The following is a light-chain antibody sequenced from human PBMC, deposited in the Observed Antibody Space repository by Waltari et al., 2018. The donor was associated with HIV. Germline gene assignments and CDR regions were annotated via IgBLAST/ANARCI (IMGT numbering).Light chain of an antibody. CDR3: SSYTSISTLV. V-gene: IGLV2-14*01. CDR2: EVS. J-gene: IGLJ3*02. Sequence: QSALTQPASVSGSPGQSITISCTGTSSDVGRYDYVSWYQQHPGKAPKFMIYEVSNLPSGVSNRFSGSKSGNTASLTISGLQAEDEADYYCSSYTSISTLVFGGGTKLTVL. CDR1: SSDVGRYDY.